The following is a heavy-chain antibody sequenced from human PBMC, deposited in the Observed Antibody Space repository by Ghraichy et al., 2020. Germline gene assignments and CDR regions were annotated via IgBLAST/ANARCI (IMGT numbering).Heavy chain of an antibody. J-gene: IGHJ5*02. CDR2: ISGSGGST. V-gene: IGHV3-23*01. CDR1: GFTFSSYA. Sequence: GGSLSLSCAASGFTFSSYAMSWVRQAPGKGLEWVSAISGSGGSTYYADSVKGRFTISRDTSKNTLYLQMNSLRAEDTAVYYCAKNPQGTWGWFDPWGQGTLVTVSS. D-gene: IGHD3-16*01. CDR3: AKNPQGTWGWFDP.